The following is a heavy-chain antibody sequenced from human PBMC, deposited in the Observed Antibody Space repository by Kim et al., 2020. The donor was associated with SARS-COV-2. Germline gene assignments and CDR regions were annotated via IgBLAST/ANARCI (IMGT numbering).Heavy chain of an antibody. CDR2: IYYSGST. CDR3: AGSGSQGGYYFDY. V-gene: IGHV4-31*03. Sequence: SETLSLTCTVSGGSISSGGYYWSWIRQHPGKGLEWIGYIYYSGSTYYNPSLKSRVTISVDTSKNQFSLKLSSVTAADTAVYYCAGSGSQGGYYFDYWGQGTLVTVSS. CDR1: GGSISSGGYY. J-gene: IGHJ4*02. D-gene: IGHD3-3*01.